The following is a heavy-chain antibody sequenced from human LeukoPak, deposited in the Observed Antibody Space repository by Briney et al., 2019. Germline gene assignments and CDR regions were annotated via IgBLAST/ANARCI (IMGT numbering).Heavy chain of an antibody. CDR3: ASRFSHYRGYLHDN. Sequence: SLKCSCKASVGTFTSSAISSVRQAPGQGLEWRGGGIPIFGTANHAQKFQCRVTITTQESPPTAYMELSSLRSEHTTVYYCASRFSHYRGYLHDNSGQGTL. CDR1: VGTFTSSA. J-gene: IGHJ4*02. CDR2: GIPIFGTA. V-gene: IGHV1-69*05. D-gene: IGHD5-12*01.